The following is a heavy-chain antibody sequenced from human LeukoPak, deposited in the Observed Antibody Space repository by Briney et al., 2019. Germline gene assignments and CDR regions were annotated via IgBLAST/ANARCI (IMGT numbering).Heavy chain of an antibody. J-gene: IGHJ4*02. CDR2: IKQDGSEK. Sequence: GGSLRLSCAASGFTFSRYWMSWVRQAPGKGLEWVASIKQDGSEKYYVDSVKGRFTISRDNAKNSLYLQMNSLRAEDTAVYYCARDRSSGLVDFNYFDYWGQGTLVTVSS. CDR3: ARDRSSGLVDFNYFDY. V-gene: IGHV3-7*03. CDR1: GFTFSRYW. D-gene: IGHD6-19*01.